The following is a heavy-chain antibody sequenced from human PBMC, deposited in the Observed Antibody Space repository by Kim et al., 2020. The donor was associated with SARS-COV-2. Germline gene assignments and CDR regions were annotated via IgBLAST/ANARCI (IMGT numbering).Heavy chain of an antibody. CDR3: AKDRSGWGVYYFYGLDV. J-gene: IGHJ6*02. D-gene: IGHD6-19*01. Sequence: EKGRFTITRDNSKKTLYLEMNNLRPEDTAVYYCAKDRSGWGVYYFYGLDVWGQGTTVTVSS. V-gene: IGHV3-30*02.